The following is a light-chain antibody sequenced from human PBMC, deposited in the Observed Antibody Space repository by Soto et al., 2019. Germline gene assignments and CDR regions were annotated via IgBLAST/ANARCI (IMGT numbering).Light chain of an antibody. V-gene: IGKV1-39*01. Sequence: DIQMTQSPSSLSASAGDRVTITCRASQSISTYLNWYQQKPGKAPKLLISAASSLQRAVSSRFSGSGSGTDFTLTIRSLQPEDFASYYCQQSYSTPTFGQGTRLEIK. CDR2: AAS. CDR1: QSISTY. J-gene: IGKJ5*01. CDR3: QQSYSTPT.